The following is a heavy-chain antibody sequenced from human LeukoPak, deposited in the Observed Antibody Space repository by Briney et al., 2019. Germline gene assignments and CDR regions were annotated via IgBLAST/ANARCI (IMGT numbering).Heavy chain of an antibody. CDR1: GGSFSGYY. Sequence: PSETLSLTCAVYGGSFSGYYWSWIRQPPGKGLEWIGEINHSGSTNYNPSLKSRVTISVDTSKNQFSLKLSSVTAADTAVYDCARRRLGGNWDSKEGAWFDPWGQGTLVTVSS. CDR2: INHSGST. V-gene: IGHV4-34*01. J-gene: IGHJ5*02. CDR3: ARRRLGGNWDSKEGAWFDP. D-gene: IGHD1-7*01.